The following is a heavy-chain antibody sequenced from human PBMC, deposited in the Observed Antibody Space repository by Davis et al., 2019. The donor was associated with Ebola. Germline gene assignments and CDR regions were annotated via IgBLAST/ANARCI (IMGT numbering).Heavy chain of an antibody. CDR2: ISGSGGST. CDR1: GFTFSSYA. V-gene: IGHV3-23*01. D-gene: IGHD3-9*01. CDR3: AKGAIWLLFSTDY. Sequence: GESLKISCAASGFTFSSYAMSWVRQAPGKGLEWVSAISGSGGSTYYADSVKGRFTISRDNSKNTLYLQMNSLRAEDTAVYYCAKGAIWLLFSTDYWGQGTLVTVSS. J-gene: IGHJ4*02.